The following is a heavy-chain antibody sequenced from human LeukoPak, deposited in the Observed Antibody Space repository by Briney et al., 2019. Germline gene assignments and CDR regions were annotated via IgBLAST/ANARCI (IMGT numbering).Heavy chain of an antibody. J-gene: IGHJ4*02. V-gene: IGHV3-30*14. CDR2: ISYDGSNK. CDR1: GFTFSSYA. CDR3: AREDYYDSSGFGGGY. D-gene: IGHD3-22*01. Sequence: GGSLRLSCAASGFTFSSYAMHWVRQAPGKGLEWVAVISYDGSNKYYADSVKGRFTISRDNSKNTLYLQMNSLRAEDTAVYYCAREDYYDSSGFGGGYWGQGTLVTVSS.